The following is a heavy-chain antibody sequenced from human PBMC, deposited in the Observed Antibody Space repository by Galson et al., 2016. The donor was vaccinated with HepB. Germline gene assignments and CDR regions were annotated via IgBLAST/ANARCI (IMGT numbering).Heavy chain of an antibody. CDR3: ARTTPFNTGTFDY. CDR1: GDSVSSTSAN. Sequence: CAISGDSVSSTSANWNWIRQSPSRGLEWLGRTYYNSKWYNDNAVSVQSRITINPDTSKNQFSLQLDSMTPEDTAVYYCARTTPFNTGTFDYWGQGALVTVSS. D-gene: IGHD1-7*01. J-gene: IGHJ4*02. CDR2: TYYNSKWYN. V-gene: IGHV6-1*01.